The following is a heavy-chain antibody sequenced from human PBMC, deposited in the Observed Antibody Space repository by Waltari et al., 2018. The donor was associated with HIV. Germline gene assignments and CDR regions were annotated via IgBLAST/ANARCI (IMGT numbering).Heavy chain of an antibody. V-gene: IGHV3-48*03. CDR1: GFAFYPYE. CDR2: ISSNGGAI. J-gene: IGHJ3*02. D-gene: IGHD3-16*02. Sequence: DVQLVEYGGDLVKIGGSLRLSCAGPGFAFYPYEKNWVRQAPGKGLEWIAYISSNGGAIHYADSVRGRFTISRDNAKSSLYLQINSLRGEDTAIYYCARDDLIVRRPFGIWGQGTMVTV. CDR3: ARDDLIVRRPFGI.